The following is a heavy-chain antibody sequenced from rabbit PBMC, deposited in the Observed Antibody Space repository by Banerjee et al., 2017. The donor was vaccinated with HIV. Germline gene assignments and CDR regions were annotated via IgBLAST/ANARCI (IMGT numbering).Heavy chain of an antibody. V-gene: IGHV1S47*01. CDR3: ARIITIPYYFNL. Sequence: QEQLEESGGDLVKPEGSLTLTCKASGFDFSSNAMCWVRQAPGKGPEWIACIYNSDGSTYYASWVNGRFTISRSTSLNTVTLQMTSLTAADTATYFCARIITIPYYFNLWGQGTLVTVS. CDR2: IYNSDGST. J-gene: IGHJ4*01. CDR1: GFDFSSNA. D-gene: IGHD2-1*01.